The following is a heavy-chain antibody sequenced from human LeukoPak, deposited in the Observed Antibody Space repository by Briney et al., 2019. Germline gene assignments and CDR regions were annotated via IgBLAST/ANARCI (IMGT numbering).Heavy chain of an antibody. CDR3: ARGFAYDSSGPYYFDY. D-gene: IGHD3-22*01. CDR2: INHSGST. Sequence: SGTLSLTCAVSGGSISSSNWWSWVRQPPGKGLEWIGEINHSGSTNYNPSLKSRVTISVDTSKNQFSLKLSSVTAADTAVYYCARGFAYDSSGPYYFDYWSQGTLVTVSS. J-gene: IGHJ4*02. V-gene: IGHV4-4*02. CDR1: GGSISSSNW.